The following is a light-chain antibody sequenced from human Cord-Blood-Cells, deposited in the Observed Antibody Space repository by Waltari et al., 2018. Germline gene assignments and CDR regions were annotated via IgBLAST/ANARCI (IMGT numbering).Light chain of an antibody. J-gene: IGKJ3*01. V-gene: IGKV3-20*01. CDR2: GAS. Sequence: EIVLTQSPGTLSLSPGERATLSCRASQSVSSIYLAWYQQKPGQAPRLLIYGASSRATSIPDRFSGSGSGTDFTLTISRLEPEDFAVYYCQQYGSSPFTFGPGTKVDIK. CDR1: QSVSSIY. CDR3: QQYGSSPFT.